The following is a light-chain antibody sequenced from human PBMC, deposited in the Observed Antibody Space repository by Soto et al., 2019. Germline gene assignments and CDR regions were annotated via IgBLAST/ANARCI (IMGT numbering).Light chain of an antibody. Sequence: EVVLTQSPATLSVSPGDRATLSCRASQSVSRNLAWYQQKPGQAPRLLIYDASNRATGIPARFSGSGSGTDFTLTISSLEPEDFAVYYCQQRSNWPALTFGGGTKVEIK. CDR3: QQRSNWPALT. V-gene: IGKV3-11*01. CDR1: QSVSRN. J-gene: IGKJ4*01. CDR2: DAS.